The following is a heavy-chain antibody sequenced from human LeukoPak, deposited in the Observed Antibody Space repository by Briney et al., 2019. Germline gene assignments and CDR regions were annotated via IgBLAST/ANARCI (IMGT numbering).Heavy chain of an antibody. CDR3: AMTWELPSVGPFDY. CDR1: GFTFSSYA. D-gene: IGHD1-26*01. V-gene: IGHV3-23*01. Sequence: PGGSLRLSCAASGFTFSSYAMSWVRQAPGKGLEWVSAISGSGGSTYYADSVKGRFTISRDNSKNTLYLQMNSLRAEDTAVYYCAMTWELPSVGPFDYWGQGTLVTVSS. CDR2: ISGSGGST. J-gene: IGHJ4*02.